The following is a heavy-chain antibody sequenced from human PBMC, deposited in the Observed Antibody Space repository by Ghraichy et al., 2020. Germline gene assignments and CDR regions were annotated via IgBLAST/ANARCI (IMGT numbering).Heavy chain of an antibody. J-gene: IGHJ4*02. Sequence: SETLSLTCTVSGGSVSSDGYYWSWIRQPPGKGLEWIGYIYYSGSTNYNPSLKSRVTISVDTSRNQFSLKLSSVTAADTAVYYCANTGPKAAGGYWGQGTLVTVSS. CDR3: ANTGPKAAGGY. D-gene: IGHD6-13*01. V-gene: IGHV4-61*08. CDR1: GGSVSSDGYY. CDR2: IYYSGST.